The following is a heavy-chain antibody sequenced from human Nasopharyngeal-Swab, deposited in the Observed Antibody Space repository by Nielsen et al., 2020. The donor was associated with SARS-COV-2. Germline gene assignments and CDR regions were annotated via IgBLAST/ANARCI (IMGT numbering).Heavy chain of an antibody. CDR2: ISGSGGST. Sequence: GESLKPSCAASGFTFSSYAISWVRQAPGKGLEWVSAISGSGGSTYYADSVKGRFTISRDNSKNTLYLQMNSLRAEDTAVYYCAKLRGYVSGSSDYWGQGTLVTVSS. CDR3: AKLRGYVSGSSDY. D-gene: IGHD3-16*01. CDR1: GFTFSSYA. V-gene: IGHV3-23*01. J-gene: IGHJ4*02.